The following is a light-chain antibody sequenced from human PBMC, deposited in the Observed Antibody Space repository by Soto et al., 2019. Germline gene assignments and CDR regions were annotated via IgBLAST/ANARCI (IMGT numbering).Light chain of an antibody. CDR2: DVS. CDR1: SSDVGDYNY. Sequence: QSALTQPASMSGSPGQSITISCTGSSSDVGDYNYVAWYQQHPDKAPKLMIFDVSSRPSGVSNRFSGSKSGSTASLTISGLQAEDEADYFCSSYSSSGTLYVFGTGTKLTVL. J-gene: IGLJ1*01. CDR3: SSYSSSGTLYV. V-gene: IGLV2-14*03.